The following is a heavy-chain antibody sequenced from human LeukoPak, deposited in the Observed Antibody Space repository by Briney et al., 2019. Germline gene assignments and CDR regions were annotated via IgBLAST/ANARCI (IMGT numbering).Heavy chain of an antibody. CDR2: TYYRSKWYN. CDR3: ARDRDWNYMDY. J-gene: IGHJ4*02. CDR1: GDSVSSTSSA. Sequence: SQTLSLTCAISGDSVSSTSSAWNWIRRSPSRGLEWLGRTYYRSKWYNDYAVSVKSRITINPDTSKNQFSLQVNSVTLEDTAMYYCARDRDWNYMDYWGQGTLVTVSS. V-gene: IGHV6-1*01. D-gene: IGHD1-1*01.